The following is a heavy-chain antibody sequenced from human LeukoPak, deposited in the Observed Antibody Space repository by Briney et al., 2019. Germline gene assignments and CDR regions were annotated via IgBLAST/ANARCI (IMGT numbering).Heavy chain of an antibody. CDR2: IYHSGRT. V-gene: IGHV4-59*01. J-gene: IGHJ6*03. CDR3: ARRRAQSSGPSFYYFYMDV. D-gene: IGHD1-26*01. CDR1: GGSISGYY. Sequence: PSETLSLTCSVSGGSISGYYWSWIRQVPGERLGWIGYIYHSGRTTYNPSLESRVTISLDTSKNQLSLNLRFVTAADTALYFCARRRAQSSGPSFYYFYMDVWGKGTTVTVSS.